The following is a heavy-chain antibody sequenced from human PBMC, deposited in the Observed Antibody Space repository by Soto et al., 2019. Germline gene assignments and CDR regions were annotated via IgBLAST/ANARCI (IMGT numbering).Heavy chain of an antibody. CDR1: GGSISSSSYY. V-gene: IGHV4-39*01. J-gene: IGHJ4*02. Sequence: SETLSLTCTVSGGSISSSSYYWGWIRQPPGKGLEWIGSIYYSGSTYYNPSLKSRVTISVDTSKNQFSLKLSSVTAADTAVYYCASRLVTYFDYWGQGTLVTVSS. CDR2: IYYSGST. CDR3: ASRLVTYFDY. D-gene: IGHD2-21*02.